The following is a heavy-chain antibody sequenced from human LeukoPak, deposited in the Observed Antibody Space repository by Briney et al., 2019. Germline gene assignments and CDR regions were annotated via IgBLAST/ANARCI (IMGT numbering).Heavy chain of an antibody. V-gene: IGHV4-31*03. Sequence: PSETLSLTCTVSGGSISSGGYYWSWIRQHPGKGLEWIGYIYYSGSTYYNPSLKSRVTISVDTSKNQFSLKLSSVTAADTAVYCCARDRDGYHTDAFDIWGQGTMVTVSS. CDR3: ARDRDGYHTDAFDI. D-gene: IGHD5-18*01. CDR1: GGSISSGGYY. J-gene: IGHJ3*02. CDR2: IYYSGST.